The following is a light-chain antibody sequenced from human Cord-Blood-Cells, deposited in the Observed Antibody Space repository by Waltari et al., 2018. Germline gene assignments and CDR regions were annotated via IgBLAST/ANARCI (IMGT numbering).Light chain of an antibody. J-gene: IGKJ5*01. CDR2: LGS. CDR3: MQALQTIT. V-gene: IGKV2-28*01. Sequence: DIVMTQSPLSLPVTPGEPASISCRSSQSLLHSNGYNYLDWYRQKPGQSPQLLIYLGSNRASGVPDRCSGSGSGTDFTLKISRVEADDVGVYYCMQALQTITFGQGTRLEIK. CDR1: QSLLHSNGYNY.